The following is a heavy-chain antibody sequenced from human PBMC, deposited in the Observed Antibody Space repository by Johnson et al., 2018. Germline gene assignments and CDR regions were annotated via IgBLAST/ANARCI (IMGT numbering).Heavy chain of an antibody. V-gene: IGHV3-9*01. CDR2: INWNSGNI. D-gene: IGHD6-6*01. CDR1: GFTFADYA. CDR3: AKDAYSSSPANEGYFQH. Sequence: VQLVESGGGLVKPGGSXRLSCAASGFTFADYAMHWVRQAPGKGLEWVSGINWNSGNIGYADSVKGRFTISRDNPKNSLYLQMNSQRAEAPALYYCAKDAYSSSPANEGYFQHWGQGTLVNVSS. J-gene: IGHJ1*01.